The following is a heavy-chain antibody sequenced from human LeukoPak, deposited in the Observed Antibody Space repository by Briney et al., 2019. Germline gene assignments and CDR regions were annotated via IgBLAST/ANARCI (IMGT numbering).Heavy chain of an antibody. V-gene: IGHV4-59*01. J-gene: IGHJ4*02. CDR2: MYYSGGT. CDR3: ARFSVPLYYFDY. Sequence: PSETLSLTCTVSGGSISSYYWSWIRQPPGKGLEWIGYMYYSGGTNYNPSLKSRLTMSVDTSKNQFSLKLDSMTAADTAVYFCARFSVPLYYFDYWGQGTPVTVSS. CDR1: GGSISSYY.